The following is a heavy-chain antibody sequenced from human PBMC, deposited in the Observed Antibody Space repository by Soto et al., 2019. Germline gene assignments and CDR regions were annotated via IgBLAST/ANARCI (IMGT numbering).Heavy chain of an antibody. CDR1: GYAFTNYN. CDR3: AKMASPGKTFFDY. CDR2: VNPSRGTA. V-gene: IGHV1-46*01. J-gene: IGHJ4*02. Sequence: ASVKVSCKASGYAFTNYNIHWVRLAPGQGLQWMGEVNPSRGTAGYAETFQGRVTMSRDASTRTVYMVLTSLTPEDTAIYYCAKMASPGKTFFDYWGQGSLVTVSS.